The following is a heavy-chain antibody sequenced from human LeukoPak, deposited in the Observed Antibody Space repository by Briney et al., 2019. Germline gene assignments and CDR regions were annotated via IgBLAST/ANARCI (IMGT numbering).Heavy chain of an antibody. CDR2: INPNSGGT. CDR3: ARGGNILTGWSVSWFDP. V-gene: IGHV1-2*02. Sequence: ASVKVSCKTSGYTFTGYYMHWVRQAPGQGLEWMGWINPNSGGTNYAQKFQGRVTMTRDTSISTAYMELSRLRSDDTAVYYCARGGNILTGWSVSWFDPWGQGTLVTVSS. CDR1: GYTFTGYY. D-gene: IGHD3-9*01. J-gene: IGHJ5*02.